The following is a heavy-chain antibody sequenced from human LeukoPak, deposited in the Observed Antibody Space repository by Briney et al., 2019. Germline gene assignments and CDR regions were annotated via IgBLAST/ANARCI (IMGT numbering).Heavy chain of an antibody. J-gene: IGHJ6*03. Sequence: GGSLRLSCAASGFTFSSYGMHWVRQAPGKGLEWVAVIWYDGSNKYYADSVKGRFTISRDNSKNTLYLQMNSLRAEDTAVYYCAKDAGSDCDFWSGPTYYMDVWGKGTTVTVSS. CDR2: IWYDGSNK. V-gene: IGHV3-33*06. CDR1: GFTFSSYG. D-gene: IGHD3-3*01. CDR3: AKDAGSDCDFWSGPTYYMDV.